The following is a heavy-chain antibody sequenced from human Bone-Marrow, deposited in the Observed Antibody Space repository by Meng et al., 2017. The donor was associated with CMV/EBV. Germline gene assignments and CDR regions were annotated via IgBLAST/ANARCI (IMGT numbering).Heavy chain of an antibody. J-gene: IGHJ3*02. Sequence: GESLKISCAASGFTFSSYSMNWVRQAPGKGLEWVSSISSSGSYIYYADSVKGRFTISRDNAKNSLYLQMNSLRAEDTAVFYCARDASIDAFDMWGQGTMVTVSS. CDR3: ARDASIDAFDM. V-gene: IGHV3-21*01. CDR2: ISSSGSYI. CDR1: GFTFSSYS.